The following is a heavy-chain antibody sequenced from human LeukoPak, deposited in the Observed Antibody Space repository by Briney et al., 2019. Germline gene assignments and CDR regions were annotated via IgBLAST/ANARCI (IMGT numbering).Heavy chain of an antibody. V-gene: IGHV3-30*02. CDR3: ARDSSGWYTY. D-gene: IGHD6-19*01. J-gene: IGHJ4*02. Sequence: PGGSLRLSCAASGFTFSSYGMHWVRQAPGKGLEWVAFIRYDGSNKYYADSVKGRFTISRDNAKNSLYLQMNSLRAEDTAVYYCARDSSGWYTYWGQGTLVTVSS. CDR2: IRYDGSNK. CDR1: GFTFSSYG.